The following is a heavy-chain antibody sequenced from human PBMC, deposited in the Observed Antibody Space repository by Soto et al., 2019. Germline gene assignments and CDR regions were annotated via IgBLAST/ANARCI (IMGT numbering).Heavy chain of an antibody. Sequence: QVQLVESGGGVVQPGRSLRLSCAASGFTFSSYGMHWVRQAPGKGLEWVAVISYDGGNKYYADSVKGRFTISRDNSKNTLYLQMNSLRAEDTAVYYCAKSKLSDYYDSSGDLYYFDYWGQGTLVTVSS. D-gene: IGHD3-22*01. CDR2: ISYDGGNK. CDR3: AKSKLSDYYDSSGDLYYFDY. J-gene: IGHJ4*02. V-gene: IGHV3-30*18. CDR1: GFTFSSYG.